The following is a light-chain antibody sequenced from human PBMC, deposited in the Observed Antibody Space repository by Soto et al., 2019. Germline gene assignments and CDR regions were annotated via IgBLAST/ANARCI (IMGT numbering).Light chain of an antibody. CDR2: GAS. CDR1: QSVSSSY. V-gene: IGKV3-20*01. J-gene: IGKJ1*01. Sequence: EIVLTQSPGTLSLSPGERATLSCRASQSVSSSYLAWYQQKPGQAPRLLIYGASSRATGIPDRFSGSGSGTYFTLTISRLEPEDVAVYCCQQYGSSPPWTFGQGTKEEIK. CDR3: QQYGSSPPWT.